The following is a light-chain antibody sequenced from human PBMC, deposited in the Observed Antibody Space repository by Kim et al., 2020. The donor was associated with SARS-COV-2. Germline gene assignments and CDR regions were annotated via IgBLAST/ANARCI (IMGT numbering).Light chain of an antibody. Sequence: FAFHWYQHLPGTAPKLLIYADTSRPSGVPHRFSGSKTGTSASLAITGLQAEDEGLYYCQSSDSSLNIMFGGGTQLTVL. J-gene: IGLJ3*02. CDR3: QSSDSSLNIM. CDR1: FA. CDR2: ADT. V-gene: IGLV1-40*01.